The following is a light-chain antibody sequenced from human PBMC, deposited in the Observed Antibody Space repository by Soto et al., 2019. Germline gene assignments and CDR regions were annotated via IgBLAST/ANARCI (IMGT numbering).Light chain of an antibody. V-gene: IGKV3-15*01. Sequence: ETVMTQSPDTLSLSPGERATLSCRASQSVSDNLAWYQQRPGQGPRLLIYGASTRATGIPARFSGSGSGTEFTLTISSLQSEDFAVYYCQQYNNWPPAYTFGQGTKVDIK. CDR3: QQYNNWPPAYT. CDR2: GAS. J-gene: IGKJ2*01. CDR1: QSVSDN.